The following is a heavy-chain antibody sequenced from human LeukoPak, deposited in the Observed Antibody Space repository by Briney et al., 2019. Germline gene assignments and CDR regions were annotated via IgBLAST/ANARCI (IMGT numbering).Heavy chain of an antibody. CDR2: INTDGSSP. CDR1: GFTFNNYW. J-gene: IGHJ4*02. CDR3: ARDSLYLRNYHLARVDY. V-gene: IGHV3-74*01. D-gene: IGHD1-7*01. Sequence: PGGSLRLSCAASGFTFNNYWMHWVRQAPGKGLMWVSCINTDGSSPTYADSVKGRFTISRDNAKNTLSLQINSLRAEDTAVYYCARDSLYLRNYHLARVDYWGQGTLVTVSS.